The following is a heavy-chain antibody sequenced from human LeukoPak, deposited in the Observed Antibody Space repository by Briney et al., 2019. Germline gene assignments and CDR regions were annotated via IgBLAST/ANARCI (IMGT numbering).Heavy chain of an antibody. V-gene: IGHV3-23*01. Sequence: GGSLRLSCTASGFTFSSYAMSWVRQAPGKELEWFSAISGGGGSTYYADSVKGRFTISRDNSKSTLYLQMNNLRAEDTAVYYCAKGSSGYRPYYFDYWGQGTLVAVSS. CDR3: AKGSSGYRPYYFDY. CDR2: ISGGGGST. D-gene: IGHD3-22*01. J-gene: IGHJ4*02. CDR1: GFTFSSYA.